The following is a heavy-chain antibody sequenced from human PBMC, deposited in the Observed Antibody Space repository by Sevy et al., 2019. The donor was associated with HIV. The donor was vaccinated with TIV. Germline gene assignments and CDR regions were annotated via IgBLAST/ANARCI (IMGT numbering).Heavy chain of an antibody. Sequence: SETLSLNCTVSGGSISSYYWSWIRQPPGKGLEWIGYIYYLGSTNYNPSFKSRVTISVDTSKNQFSLKLNSVAAADTAVYYCARDQVHSGSRSGAFDIWGQGTMVTVSS. D-gene: IGHD1-26*01. V-gene: IGHV4-59*01. J-gene: IGHJ3*02. CDR3: ARDQVHSGSRSGAFDI. CDR2: IYYLGST. CDR1: GGSISSYY.